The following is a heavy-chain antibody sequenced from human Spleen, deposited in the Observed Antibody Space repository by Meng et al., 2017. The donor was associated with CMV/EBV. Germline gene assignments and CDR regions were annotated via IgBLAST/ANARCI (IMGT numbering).Heavy chain of an antibody. CDR1: GYNFDIYG. CDR3: ARAGAAVTTNFDF. V-gene: IGHV1-18*01. D-gene: IGHD4-17*01. CDR2: VGAENGET. Sequence: QIQLVQSGPELMRPGASVQVSCKASGYNFDIYGITWVRQAPGQGLEWVGWVGAENGETNYGQKFQGRVTVTADTFTNTAYMEMRSLRSDDSAIYYCARAGAAVTTNFDFWGQGTLVTVSS. J-gene: IGHJ4*02.